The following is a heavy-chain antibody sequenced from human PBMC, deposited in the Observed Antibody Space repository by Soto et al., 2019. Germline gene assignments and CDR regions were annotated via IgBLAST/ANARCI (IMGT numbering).Heavy chain of an antibody. CDR1: GGSITTSSY. D-gene: IGHD3-10*01. V-gene: IGHV4-39*02. CDR2: IYYDGMT. Sequence: SETLSLTCSVSGGSITTSSYWDWIRQPPGKGLEWIGTIYYDGMTSYNPSLRSPVTISVDTSKNHFALKVNSVTAADTAVYYCARFYGNSFDVWGRGTVVTVSS. CDR3: ARFYGNSFDV. J-gene: IGHJ3*01.